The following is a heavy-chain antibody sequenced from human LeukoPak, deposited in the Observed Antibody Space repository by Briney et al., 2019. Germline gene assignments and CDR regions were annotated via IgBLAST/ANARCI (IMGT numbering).Heavy chain of an antibody. CDR3: ARKSGSYNYYYYYYMDV. CDR2: IYTSGST. D-gene: IGHD1-26*01. J-gene: IGHJ6*03. V-gene: IGHV4-4*07. Sequence: SETLSLTCTVSGGSISSYYWSWIRQPAGKGLEWIGRIYTSGSTNYNPSLKSRVTISVDTSKNQFSLKLSSVTAADTAVYYCARKSGSYNYYYYYYMDVWGKGTTVTISS. CDR1: GGSISSYY.